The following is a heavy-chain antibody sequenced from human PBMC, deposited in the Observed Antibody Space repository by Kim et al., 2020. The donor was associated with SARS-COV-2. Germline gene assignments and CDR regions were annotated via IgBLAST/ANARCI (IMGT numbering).Heavy chain of an antibody. CDR3: ATVYNSGYDTPDY. D-gene: IGHD5-12*01. J-gene: IGHJ4*02. CDR2: INPNSGGT. Sequence: ASVKVSCKASGYTFTGYYMHWVRQAPGQGLEWMGWINPNSGGTNYAQKFQGRVTMTRDTSISTAYMELSRLRSDDTAVYYCATVYNSGYDTPDYWGQGTLVTVSS. V-gene: IGHV1-2*02. CDR1: GYTFTGYY.